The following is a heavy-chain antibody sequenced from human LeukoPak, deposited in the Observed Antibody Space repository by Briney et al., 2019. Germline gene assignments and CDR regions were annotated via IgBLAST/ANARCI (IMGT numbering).Heavy chain of an antibody. CDR3: ARLGSYFDY. D-gene: IGHD1-26*01. CDR1: GGSINSYY. J-gene: IGHJ4*02. V-gene: IGHV4-59*01. CDR2: IYYSGST. Sequence: SGTLSLTCIASGGSINSYYWSWVRQPPGKGLEWIGYIYYSGSTKYYPSLKSRVTISVDTSKIHFSLKLNSVTAADTAVYYCARLGSYFDYWGQGTLVTVSS.